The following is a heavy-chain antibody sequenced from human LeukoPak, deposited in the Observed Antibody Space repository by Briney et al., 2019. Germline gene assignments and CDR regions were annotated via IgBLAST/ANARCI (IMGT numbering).Heavy chain of an antibody. D-gene: IGHD5-12*01. Sequence: TGGSLRLSCAASGFTFSNYWMSWVRQAPGKGLEWVANIKEDGSEKYYVDSVKGRFTISRDNAKNSVYLQMRSLGVEDTAVYYCASQGVYTGSDLDYFDYWGQGALVTVSS. V-gene: IGHV3-7*01. CDR3: ASQGVYTGSDLDYFDY. CDR2: IKEDGSEK. CDR1: GFTFSNYW. J-gene: IGHJ4*02.